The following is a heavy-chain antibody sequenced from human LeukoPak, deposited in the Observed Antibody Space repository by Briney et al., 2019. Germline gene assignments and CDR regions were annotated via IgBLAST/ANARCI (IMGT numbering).Heavy chain of an antibody. V-gene: IGHV3-7*01. Sequence: GGSLRLSRAASGFTFSSYWMSWVRQAPGKGLEWVANIKQDGSEKYYVDSVKGRFTISRDNAKNSLYLQMNSLRAEDTAVYYCARDTWGYYYDSSGYYWGQGTLVTVSS. J-gene: IGHJ4*02. CDR3: ARDTWGYYYDSSGYY. D-gene: IGHD3-22*01. CDR1: GFTFSSYW. CDR2: IKQDGSEK.